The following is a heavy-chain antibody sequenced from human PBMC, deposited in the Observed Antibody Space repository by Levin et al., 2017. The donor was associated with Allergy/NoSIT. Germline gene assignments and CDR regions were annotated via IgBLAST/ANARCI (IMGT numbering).Heavy chain of an antibody. J-gene: IGHJ5*02. V-gene: IGHV3-23*01. CDR1: GFTFRSYA. CDR3: ARAPGYCSSTRYYTSRFDP. Sequence: LSLPCAASGFTFRSYAMSWVRQAPGKGLEWVSAFSGSGGSTYYADSVKGRFTISRDNSQNTLYLQMNSLRAEDSAVYYCARAPGYCSSTRYYTSRFDPWGQGTQVTVS. CDR2: FSGSGGST. D-gene: IGHD2-2*02.